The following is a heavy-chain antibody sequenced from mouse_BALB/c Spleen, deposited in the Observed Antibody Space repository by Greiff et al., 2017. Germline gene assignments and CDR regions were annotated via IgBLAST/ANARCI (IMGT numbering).Heavy chain of an antibody. CDR2: IYPSDSYT. J-gene: IGHJ4*01. Sequence: VQLQQPGAELVRPGASVKLSCKASGYTFTSYWINWVKQRPGQGLEWIGNIYPSDSYTNYNQKFKDKATLTVDKSSSTAYMQLSSPTSEDSAVYYCTRLREGAMDYWGQGTSVTVSS. D-gene: IGHD1-1*01. CDR1: GYTFTSYW. V-gene: IGHV1-69*02. CDR3: TRLREGAMDY.